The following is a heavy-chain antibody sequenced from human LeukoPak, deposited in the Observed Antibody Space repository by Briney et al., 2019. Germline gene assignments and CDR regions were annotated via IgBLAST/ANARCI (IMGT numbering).Heavy chain of an antibody. V-gene: IGHV3-48*04. J-gene: IGHJ4*02. Sequence: PGGSLRLSCAASGFTFGSFGMNWVRQAPGRGLEWVSYISSSGNAIYYAESVKGRFTISRDNAKNSLYLQMNSLRAEDTAVYYCAREEGYGSGSYWGQGTLVTVSS. CDR3: AREEGYGSGSY. CDR2: ISSSGNAI. CDR1: GFTFGSFG. D-gene: IGHD3-10*01.